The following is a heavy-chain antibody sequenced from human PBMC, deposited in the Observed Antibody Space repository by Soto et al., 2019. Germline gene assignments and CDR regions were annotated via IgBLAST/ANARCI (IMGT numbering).Heavy chain of an antibody. CDR2: IYYSGST. CDR1: GGSISSGDYY. D-gene: IGHD3-10*01. CDR3: ARVGGFGATTIDY. Sequence: QVQLQESGPGLVKPSQTLSLTCTVSGGSISSGDYYWSWIRQPPGKGLEWIGYIYYSGSTYYNPSLKSRVTISVDTSKNQFSLKLISVTAADTAVYYCARVGGFGATTIDYWGQGTLVTVSS. J-gene: IGHJ4*02. V-gene: IGHV4-30-4*01.